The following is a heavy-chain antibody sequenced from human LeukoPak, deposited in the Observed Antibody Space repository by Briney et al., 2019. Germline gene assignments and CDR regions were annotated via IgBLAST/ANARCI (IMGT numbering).Heavy chain of an antibody. CDR1: GFSFSTYS. J-gene: IGHJ4*02. D-gene: IGHD3-16*01. CDR2: ISNNGDST. CDR3: TRGGSVAAFGPRRPFDY. V-gene: IGHV3-64*01. Sequence: GGSLRLSCVASGFSFSTYSMDWVRQAPGKGLEYVSAISNNGDSTNYANSVRGRFTISRDNSKNTLYLQMGSLRVEDMAVYYCTRGGSVAAFGPRRPFDYWGQGTLVTVSS.